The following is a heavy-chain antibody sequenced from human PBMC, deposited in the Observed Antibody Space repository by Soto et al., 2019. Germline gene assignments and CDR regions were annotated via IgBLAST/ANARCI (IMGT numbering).Heavy chain of an antibody. V-gene: IGHV1-69*02. J-gene: IGHJ4*02. CDR1: GGTFSSYT. D-gene: IGHD3-22*01. Sequence: SVKVSCKASGGTFSSYTISWVRQAPGQGLEWMGRIIPILGIANYAQKFQGRVTITADKSTSTAYMELSSLRSEDTAVYYCAGGPIDSSGFWYYWGQGTLVTVSS. CDR2: IIPILGIA. CDR3: AGGPIDSSGFWYY.